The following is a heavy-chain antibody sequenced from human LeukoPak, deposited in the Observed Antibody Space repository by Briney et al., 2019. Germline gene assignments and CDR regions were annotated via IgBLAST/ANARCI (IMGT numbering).Heavy chain of an antibody. D-gene: IGHD1-26*01. V-gene: IGHV3-7*01. CDR1: GFTFSRFW. J-gene: IGHJ4*02. CDR3: AREPSSGGFATFDF. CDR2: IKDDGSTK. Sequence: GGSLRLSCVASGFTFSRFWMSWIRQAPGKGLEWVANIKDDGSTKYYVESVRGRFTISRDNAQNSLYLQMNSLSAEDTAVYYCAREPSSGGFATFDFWGQGALVPVSS.